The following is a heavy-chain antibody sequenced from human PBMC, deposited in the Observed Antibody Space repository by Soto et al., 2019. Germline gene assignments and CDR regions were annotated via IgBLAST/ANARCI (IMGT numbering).Heavy chain of an antibody. J-gene: IGHJ4*02. V-gene: IGHV1-18*01. Sequence: QVQLVQSGAEVKKPGASVKVSCKASGYTFTNYGISWVRQAPGQGLEWMGWINAYNGNTKYAQKLQGRVTMTTDTPTSTAYLELRSLRSDDTAVYYCARDQAMAQFDYWGQGSLVTVAS. CDR1: GYTFTNYG. CDR2: INAYNGNT. CDR3: ARDQAMAQFDY. D-gene: IGHD5-18*01.